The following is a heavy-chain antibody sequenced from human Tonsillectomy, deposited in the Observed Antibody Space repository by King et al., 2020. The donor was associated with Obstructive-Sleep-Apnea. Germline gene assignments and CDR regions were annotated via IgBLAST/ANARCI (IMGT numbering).Heavy chain of an antibody. V-gene: IGHV1-69*12. Sequence: QLVQSGAEVKKPGSSVKISCKASGGTFSSYAISWVRQAPGQGLEWMGGIIPIFGTANYAQKFQSRVTITADESTSTAYMELSSLRSEDTAVYYCARALPSSSHAYHDAFDIWGQGTMVTVSS. J-gene: IGHJ3*02. D-gene: IGHD6-6*01. CDR2: IIPIFGTA. CDR1: GGTFSSYA. CDR3: ARALPSSSHAYHDAFDI.